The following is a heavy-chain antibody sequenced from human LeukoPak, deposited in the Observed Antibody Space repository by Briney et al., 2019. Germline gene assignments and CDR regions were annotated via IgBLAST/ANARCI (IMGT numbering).Heavy chain of an antibody. J-gene: IGHJ3*02. D-gene: IGHD5-18*01. CDR3: AKAPGDTALYAFDI. CDR2: IRYDGSNK. V-gene: IGHV3-30*02. CDR1: GFTLSSYG. Sequence: GGSLRLSCAASGFTLSSYGMHWVRQAPGKGLEWVAFIRYDGSNKYYADSVKGRFTISRDNSKNTLYLQMNSLRAEDTAVYYCAKAPGDTALYAFDIWGQGTMVTVSS.